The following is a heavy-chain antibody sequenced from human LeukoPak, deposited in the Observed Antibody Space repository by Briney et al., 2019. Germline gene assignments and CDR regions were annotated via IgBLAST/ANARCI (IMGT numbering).Heavy chain of an antibody. CDR1: GYTFTSFG. CDR2: ISTYNGNT. J-gene: IGHJ4*02. D-gene: IGHD6-6*01. Sequence: ASVKVSCKASGYTFTSFGISWVRQAPGQGLEWLGWISTYNGNTINAQKLQGRVTMTTDTSTSTAYMELRTLRSDGSAVYYCATAYGSSSAVEYWGQGTLVTVSS. V-gene: IGHV1-18*01. CDR3: ATAYGSSSAVEY.